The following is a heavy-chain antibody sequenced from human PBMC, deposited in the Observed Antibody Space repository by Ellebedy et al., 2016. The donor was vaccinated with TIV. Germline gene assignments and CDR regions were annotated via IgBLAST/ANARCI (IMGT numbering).Heavy chain of an antibody. J-gene: IGHJ4*02. CDR2: ISGYNGNT. V-gene: IGHV1-18*04. CDR1: GYTFTSYD. CDR3: ARFVDSDYEDY. D-gene: IGHD4-11*01. Sequence: AASVTVSCKASGYTFTSYDFSWVRQAPGQGLEWMGWISGYNGNTYSAQKLQGRVTMTTDTSTSTAYMELRSLRSDDTAVYYCARFVDSDYEDYWGQGALVTVSS.